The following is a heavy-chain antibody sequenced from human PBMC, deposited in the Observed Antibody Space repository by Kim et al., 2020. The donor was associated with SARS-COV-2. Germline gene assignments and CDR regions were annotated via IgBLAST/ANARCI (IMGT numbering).Heavy chain of an antibody. CDR3: ASDIVVVVAAPGVEYFQH. D-gene: IGHD2-15*01. V-gene: IGHV3-11*06. J-gene: IGHJ1*01. Sequence: KGRFTISRDNAKNSLYLQMNSLRAEDTAVYYCASDIVVVVAAPGVEYFQHWGQGTLVTVSS.